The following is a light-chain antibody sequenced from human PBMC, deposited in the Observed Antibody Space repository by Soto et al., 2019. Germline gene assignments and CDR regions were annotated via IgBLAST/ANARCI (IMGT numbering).Light chain of an antibody. CDR1: QSISTY. J-gene: IGKJ1*01. CDR2: AAS. CDR3: QQTYSAPPWT. Sequence: DIQMTQSPPTLSASVGDRVTITCRASQSISTYLSWYQQKPGKAPRLLIYAASTVQSGVPPRFSGSGSGTDFILTISSLRSEDIATYFCQQTYSAPPWTFGQGTKVDI. V-gene: IGKV1-39*01.